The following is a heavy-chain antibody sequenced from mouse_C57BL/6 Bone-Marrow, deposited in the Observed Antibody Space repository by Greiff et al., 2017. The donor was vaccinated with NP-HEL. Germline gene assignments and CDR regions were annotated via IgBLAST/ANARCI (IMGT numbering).Heavy chain of an antibody. V-gene: IGHV5-2*01. Sequence: VQLKESGGGLVQPGESLKLSCESNEYEFPSHDMSWVRKTPEKRLELVAAINSDGGSTYYPDTMERRFIISRDNTKKTLYLQMSSLRSEDTALYYCARHSPYYYGSSYWYFDVWGTGTTVTVSS. CDR3: ARHSPYYYGSSYWYFDV. CDR2: INSDGGST. CDR1: EYEFPSHD. D-gene: IGHD1-1*01. J-gene: IGHJ1*03.